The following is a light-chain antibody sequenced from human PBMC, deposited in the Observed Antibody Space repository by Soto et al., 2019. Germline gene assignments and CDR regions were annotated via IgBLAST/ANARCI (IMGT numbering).Light chain of an antibody. Sequence: DMEMTQSPSSLSASVVDRVTITCRARQSIGNFLHWYQQQQGKAPRLLIYATSSLQSGVPSRFSDSGSGPDFTLTISRLQPEDFATYYCQQSYSTPYTFGQGTKLEI. V-gene: IGKV1-39*01. J-gene: IGKJ2*01. CDR2: ATS. CDR3: QQSYSTPYT. CDR1: QSIGNF.